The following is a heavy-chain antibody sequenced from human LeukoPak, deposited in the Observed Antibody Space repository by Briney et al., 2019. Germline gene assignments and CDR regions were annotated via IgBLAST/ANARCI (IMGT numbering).Heavy chain of an antibody. CDR3: AKRLNIAAADY. V-gene: IGHV3-30*18. J-gene: IGHJ4*02. CDR2: ISYDGSNK. D-gene: IGHD6-13*01. Sequence: GGSLRLSCAASGFTFSSYGMHWVRQAPGKGLEWVAVISYDGSNKYYADSVKGRFTIPRDNSKNTLYLQMNSLRAEDTAVYYCAKRLNIAAADYWGQGTLVTVSS. CDR1: GFTFSSYG.